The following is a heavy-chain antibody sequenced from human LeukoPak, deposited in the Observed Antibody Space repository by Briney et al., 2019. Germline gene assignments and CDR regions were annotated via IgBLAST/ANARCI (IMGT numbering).Heavy chain of an antibody. CDR3: ARGPSITMVRGGQWYYYMDV. CDR2: TNPSGGST. V-gene: IGHV1-46*01. Sequence: ASVKVSCKASGYTFTSYYMHWVRQAPGQGLEWMGITNPSGGSTSYAQKFQGRVTMTSDTSTSTVYMELSSLRSEDTAVYYCARGPSITMVRGGQWYYYMDVWGKGTTVTISS. D-gene: IGHD3-10*01. CDR1: GYTFTSYY. J-gene: IGHJ6*03.